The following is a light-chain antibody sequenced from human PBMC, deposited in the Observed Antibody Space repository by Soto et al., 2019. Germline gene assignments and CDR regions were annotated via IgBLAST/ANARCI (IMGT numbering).Light chain of an antibody. Sequence: DILMTQSPSALSASVGDRVTITCRASQNINNWLAWYQQKPGKAPQLLIYDASILESGVPSRFSGSRSGTEFTLTISSLQPDDGATYYGHQYKHHFGQGTKLEIK. V-gene: IGKV1-5*01. CDR2: DAS. CDR1: QNINNW. CDR3: HQYKHH. J-gene: IGKJ2*01.